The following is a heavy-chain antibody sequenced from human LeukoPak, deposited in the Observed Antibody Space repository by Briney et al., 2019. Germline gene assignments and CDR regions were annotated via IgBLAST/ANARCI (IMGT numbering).Heavy chain of an antibody. D-gene: IGHD6-13*01. V-gene: IGHV3-7*01. Sequence: GGALRLSCAASGFTFSSYWMSWVRQAPGKGLEWVANIKQDGSEKYYVDSVKGRFTISRDNAKNSLYLQMNSLRAEDTAVYYCARDLYRLQHSSSGSWGQGTLVTVSS. CDR2: IKQDGSEK. CDR1: GFTFSSYW. J-gene: IGHJ4*02. CDR3: ARDLYRLQHSSSGS.